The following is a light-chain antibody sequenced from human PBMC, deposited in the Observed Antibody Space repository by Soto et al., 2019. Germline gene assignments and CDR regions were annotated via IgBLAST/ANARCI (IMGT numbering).Light chain of an antibody. CDR2: DVS. CDR1: SSDVGGYNY. V-gene: IGLV2-14*01. Sequence: QSALTQPASVSGSPGQSITISCTGTSSDVGGYNYVSWYQQHPGKAPKLMIYDVSNRPSGVSNRFTGSKSGNTASLTISGLQAEDEADYYCSSYTSSSTPPVGFGGGTQLTVL. J-gene: IGLJ2*01. CDR3: SSYTSSSTPPVG.